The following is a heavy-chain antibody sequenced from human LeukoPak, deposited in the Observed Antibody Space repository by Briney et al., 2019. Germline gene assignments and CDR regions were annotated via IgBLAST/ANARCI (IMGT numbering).Heavy chain of an antibody. CDR3: ARDLDDILTGYYSAVLGY. CDR1: GFTFSSYG. J-gene: IGHJ4*02. Sequence: GGSLRLSCAASGFTFSSYGMHWVRQAPGKGLEWVAVISYDGSNKYYADSVKGRFTISRDNSKNTLYLQMNSLRAEDTAVYYCARDLDDILTGYYSAVLGYWGQGTLVTVSS. D-gene: IGHD3-9*01. CDR2: ISYDGSNK. V-gene: IGHV3-30*03.